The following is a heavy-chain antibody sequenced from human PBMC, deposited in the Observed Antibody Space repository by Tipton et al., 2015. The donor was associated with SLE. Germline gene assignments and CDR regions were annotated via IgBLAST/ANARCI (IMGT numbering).Heavy chain of an antibody. J-gene: IGHJ5*02. V-gene: IGHV4-59*11. D-gene: IGHD1-1*01. Sequence: LRLSCTVSGDSINSHFWSWIRQPPGKGLEWIGSIYYSGSTNYKPSLKSRVTISIDASKNQFSLKLSSVTAADTAVYYCARGQHQLGRFDPWGQGTLVTVSS. CDR3: ARGQHQLGRFDP. CDR2: IYYSGST. CDR1: GDSINSHF.